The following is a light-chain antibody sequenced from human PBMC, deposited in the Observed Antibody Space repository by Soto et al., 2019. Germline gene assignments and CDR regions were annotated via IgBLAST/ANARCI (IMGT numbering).Light chain of an antibody. Sequence: QSALTQPASVSGSPGQSITISCTGTSSDIGAYDYVSWYQHLPGKAPKLLIFDVNTRPSGVSDRFSGSKSGNTASLTISGVLPDDEADYYCCYYTDIGVDVVFGGGTQLTVL. CDR1: SSDIGAYDY. V-gene: IGLV2-14*01. CDR3: CYYTDIGVDVV. J-gene: IGLJ7*01. CDR2: DVN.